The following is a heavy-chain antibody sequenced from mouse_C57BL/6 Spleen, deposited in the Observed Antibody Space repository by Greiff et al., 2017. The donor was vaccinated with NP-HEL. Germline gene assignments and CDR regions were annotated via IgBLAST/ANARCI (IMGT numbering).Heavy chain of an antibody. CDR1: GYTFTSYW. V-gene: IGHV1-64*01. Sequence: VQLQQPGAELVKPGASVKLSCKASGYTFTSYWMHWVKQRPGQGLEWIGMIHPNSGSTNYNEKFKSKATLTVDKSSSTAYMQLSSLTSEDSAVYYCARYRYYGSSSSGAFDVWGTGTTVTVSS. D-gene: IGHD1-1*01. J-gene: IGHJ1*03. CDR3: ARYRYYGSSSSGAFDV. CDR2: IHPNSGST.